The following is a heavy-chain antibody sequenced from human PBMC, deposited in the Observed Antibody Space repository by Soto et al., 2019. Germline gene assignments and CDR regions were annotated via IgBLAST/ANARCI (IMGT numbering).Heavy chain of an antibody. CDR3: ARDKLAGKQQLVRGPFYYGMDV. CDR1: GGSISSGGYH. J-gene: IGHJ6*02. CDR2: IYYSGST. D-gene: IGHD6-13*01. V-gene: IGHV4-31*03. Sequence: TVSGGSISSGGYHWSWIRQHPGKGLEWIGYIYYSGSTYYNPSLKSRVTISVDTSKNQFSLKLSSVTAADTAVYYCARDKLAGKQQLVRGPFYYGMDVWGQGTTVTVSS.